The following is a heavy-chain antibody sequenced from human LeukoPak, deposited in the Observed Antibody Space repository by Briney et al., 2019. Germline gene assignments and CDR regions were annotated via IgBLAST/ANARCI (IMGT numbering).Heavy chain of an antibody. Sequence: PGGSLRLSCAASGFTFSSYGMHWVRQAPAKGLEWVAVISYDGSNKYYADSVKGRFTISRDNSKNTLYLQMNSLRAEDTAVYYCAKDDSGSYLLVTGALDYWGQGTLATVSS. CDR1: GFTFSSYG. V-gene: IGHV3-30*18. J-gene: IGHJ4*02. D-gene: IGHD1-26*01. CDR3: AKDDSGSYLLVTGALDY. CDR2: ISYDGSNK.